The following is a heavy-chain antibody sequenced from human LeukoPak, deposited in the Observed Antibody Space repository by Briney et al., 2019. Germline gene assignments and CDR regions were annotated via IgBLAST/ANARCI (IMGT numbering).Heavy chain of an antibody. CDR2: IWYDGSNK. CDR1: GFTFSSFA. D-gene: IGHD3-22*01. CDR3: ARDPPMYYYDEPGSRDAFDI. Sequence: PGGSLRLSCAASGFTFSSFAMHWVRQAPGKGLEWVALIWYDGSNKYYADSVKGRFTISRDNSKSTLYLQMNSLRAEDTAVYYCARDPPMYYYDEPGSRDAFDIWGQGTMVTVSS. V-gene: IGHV3-33*01. J-gene: IGHJ3*02.